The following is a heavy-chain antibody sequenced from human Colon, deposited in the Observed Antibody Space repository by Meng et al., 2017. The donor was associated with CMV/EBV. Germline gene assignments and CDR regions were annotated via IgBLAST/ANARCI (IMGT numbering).Heavy chain of an antibody. J-gene: IGHJ4*02. D-gene: IGHD2-2*01. Sequence: GGSLRLSCAASGFTFSTYSMNWVRQAPGKGLEWVSSISSSGSYIYYADSVKGRFTIPRDNAKNSLYLQVNSLRAEDTAVYYCARDQSSKDLIVVPAVDYWGQGTLVTVSS. V-gene: IGHV3-21*01. CDR2: ISSSGSYI. CDR1: GFTFSTYS. CDR3: ARDQSSKDLIVVPAVDY.